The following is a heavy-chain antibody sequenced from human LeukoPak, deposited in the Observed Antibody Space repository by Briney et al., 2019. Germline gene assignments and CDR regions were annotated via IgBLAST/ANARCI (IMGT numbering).Heavy chain of an antibody. V-gene: IGHV3-21*04. J-gene: IGHJ4*02. CDR1: GFTFSSYS. Sequence: GGSLRLSCAASGFTFSSYSMNWVRQAPGKGLEWVSSISSSSSYIYYADSVKGRFTISRDNAKNSLFLQMNSLRSEDKAVYYCARGSVTPFDYWGQGTLVTVSS. D-gene: IGHD6-19*01. CDR2: ISSSSSYI. CDR3: ARGSVTPFDY.